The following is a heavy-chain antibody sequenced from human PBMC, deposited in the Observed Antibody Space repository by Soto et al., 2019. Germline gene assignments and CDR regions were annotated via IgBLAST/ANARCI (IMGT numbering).Heavy chain of an antibody. J-gene: IGHJ4*02. CDR2: INSDGSST. Sequence: PGGSLRLSCAASGFTFSSYWMHWVRQAPGKGLVWVSRINSDGSSTSYADSVKGRFTISRDNAKNTLYLQMNSLRAEDTAVYYCARGATVTQYDYWGQGTLVTVSS. CDR1: GFTFSSYW. CDR3: ARGATVTQYDY. D-gene: IGHD4-17*01. V-gene: IGHV3-74*01.